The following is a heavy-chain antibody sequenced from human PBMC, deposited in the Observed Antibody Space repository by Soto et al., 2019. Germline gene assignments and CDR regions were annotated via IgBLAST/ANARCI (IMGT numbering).Heavy chain of an antibody. CDR3: ARVAAAGMHYYYHLDV. CDR2: ISSSSSTI. Sequence: GGSLRLSCAASGFTFSSYSMNWVRQAPGKGLEWVSYISSSSSTIYYADSVKGRFTISRDNAKNSLYLQMNSLRAEDTAVYYCARVAAAGMHYYYHLDVWGKGTTVTVSS. CDR1: GFTFSSYS. V-gene: IGHV3-48*01. J-gene: IGHJ6*03. D-gene: IGHD6-13*01.